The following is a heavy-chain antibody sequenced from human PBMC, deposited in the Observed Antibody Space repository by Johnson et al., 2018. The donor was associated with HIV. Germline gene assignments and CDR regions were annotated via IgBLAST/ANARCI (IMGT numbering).Heavy chain of an antibody. J-gene: IGHJ3*02. D-gene: IGHD4-11*01. CDR2: ISWNSGII. Sequence: VQLVESGGGLVQPGRSLRLSCAASGFTFDDYAMHWVRQTPGKGLEWVAGISWNSGIIGYADSVRGRFTISRDDSKNTLYLQMNSRRAEDTALYYWARVGYSNYGGGAFDIWGQGTMVTVSS. V-gene: IGHV3-9*01. CDR3: ARVGYSNYGGGAFDI. CDR1: GFTFDDYA.